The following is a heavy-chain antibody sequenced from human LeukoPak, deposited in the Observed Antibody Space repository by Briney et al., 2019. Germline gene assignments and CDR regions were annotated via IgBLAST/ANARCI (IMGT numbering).Heavy chain of an antibody. D-gene: IGHD6-19*01. CDR3: AKDIAWVAVAGGFDY. Sequence: GGSLRLSCAASGFTFSSYGMHWVRQAPGKGLEWVAFIRYDGSNKYYADSVKGRFTISRDNSKNTLYLQMNSLRAEDTAVYYCAKDIAWVAVAGGFDYWGQGTLVTVSS. CDR1: GFTFSSYG. J-gene: IGHJ4*02. V-gene: IGHV3-30*02. CDR2: IRYDGSNK.